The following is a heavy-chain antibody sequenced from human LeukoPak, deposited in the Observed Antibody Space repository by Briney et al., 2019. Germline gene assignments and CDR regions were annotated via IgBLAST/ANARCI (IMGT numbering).Heavy chain of an antibody. D-gene: IGHD2-2*01. CDR3: ARSPCSTSCPYYMDV. V-gene: IGHV3-11*04. Sequence: GGSLRLSCAASGFTFSDYYMSWIRQAPGKGLEWVSYISSSGSTIYYADSVKGRFTISRDNAKNSLYLQMNSLRAEDTAVYYRARSPCSTSCPYYMDVWGKGTTVTVSS. CDR1: GFTFSDYY. CDR2: ISSSGSTI. J-gene: IGHJ6*03.